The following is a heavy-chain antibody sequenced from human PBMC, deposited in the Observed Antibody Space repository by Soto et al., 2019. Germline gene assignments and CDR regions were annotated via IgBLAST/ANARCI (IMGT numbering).Heavy chain of an antibody. CDR1: KDCISRCASY. J-gene: IGHJ4*02. V-gene: IGHV4-31*02. CDR3: AREGYSSGGSFPFDC. D-gene: IGHD2-15*01. CDR2: IYYSGST. Sequence: PLSLTCPVSKDCISRCASYHNRNSQHPGKGLEWSGYIYYSGSTYYNPSLKSRVTISVDTSKNQFSLKLSAVTAADTAVYFFAREGYSSGGSFPFDCRGQGTLVPVSA.